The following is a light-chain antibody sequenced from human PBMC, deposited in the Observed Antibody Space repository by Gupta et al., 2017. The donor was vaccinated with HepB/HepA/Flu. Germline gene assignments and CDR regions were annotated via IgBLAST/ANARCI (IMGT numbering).Light chain of an antibody. J-gene: IGKJ1*01. CDR3: LQAMPWPWT. CDR1: QSLLHSAGNTY. Sequence: DVVMTQSPLSLPVTLGQPASISCRSSQSLLHSAGNTYLNWFQQRPGQSPRRLIYKVSDRDSGVPDRFSGSGSGTDLTLKISRVEGEDVGVYYSLQAMPWPWTFGQWTKVEIK. CDR2: KVS. V-gene: IGKV2-30*02.